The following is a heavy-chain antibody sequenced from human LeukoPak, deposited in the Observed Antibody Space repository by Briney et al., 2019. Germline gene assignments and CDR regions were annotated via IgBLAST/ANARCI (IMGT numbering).Heavy chain of an antibody. CDR3: ARETSSSSWVDY. V-gene: IGHV4-59*11. J-gene: IGHJ4*02. CDR2: IYYSGST. D-gene: IGHD6-13*01. CDR1: GGSISSHY. Sequence: SETLSLTCTVSGGSISSHYWSWIRQPPGKGLEWIGYIYYSGSTYYNPSLKSRVTISVDTSKNQFSLKLSSVTAADTAVYYCARETSSSSWVDYWGQGTLVTVSS.